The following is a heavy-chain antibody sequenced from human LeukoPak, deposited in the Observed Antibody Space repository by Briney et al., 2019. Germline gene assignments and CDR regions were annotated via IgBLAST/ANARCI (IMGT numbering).Heavy chain of an antibody. Sequence: GGSLRLSCAASGFTFSSYWMHWVRQAPGKGLVWVSLINSDVSSTNYADSVKGRFTISRDNAKNTLYLQMNSLRAEDTAVYYCARDRGYSPDYWGQGTLVTVSS. CDR3: ARDRGYSPDY. V-gene: IGHV3-74*01. D-gene: IGHD5-18*01. CDR2: INSDVSST. J-gene: IGHJ4*02. CDR1: GFTFSSYW.